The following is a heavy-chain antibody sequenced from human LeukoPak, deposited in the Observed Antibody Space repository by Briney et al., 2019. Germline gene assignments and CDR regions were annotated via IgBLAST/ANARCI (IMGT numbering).Heavy chain of an antibody. V-gene: IGHV3-13*01. Sequence: GGSLRLSCAASGFTFSKDDFNWVRQAPGKGLEWVGDIGVTGDTNYADSVKSRFTISREDAANSLYLQMRSLAAGDTALYYCTKEFCGSRAGCAGGSYYDFWGRGALVTVSS. CDR3: TKEFCGSRAGCAGGSYYDF. CDR2: IGVTGDT. CDR1: GFTFSKDD. J-gene: IGHJ2*01. D-gene: IGHD2-15*01.